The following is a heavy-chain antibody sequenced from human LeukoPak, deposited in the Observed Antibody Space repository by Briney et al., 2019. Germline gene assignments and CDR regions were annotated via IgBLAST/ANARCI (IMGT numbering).Heavy chain of an antibody. V-gene: IGHV5-51*01. D-gene: IGHD3-10*01. CDR1: GYSFTNYW. CDR2: IYPGDSDT. CDR3: ARHVTMVRGVPYYFDY. Sequence: GESLKISCKGSGYSFTNYWIGWVRQMPGKGLEWMGIIYPGDSDTRYSPSFQGQVTISADKSISTAYLQWSSLKASDTAMYYCARHVTMVRGVPYYFDYWGQGTLVTVSS. J-gene: IGHJ4*02.